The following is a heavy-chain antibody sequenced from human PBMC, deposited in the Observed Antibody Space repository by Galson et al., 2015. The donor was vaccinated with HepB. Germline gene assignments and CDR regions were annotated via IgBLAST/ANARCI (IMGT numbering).Heavy chain of an antibody. D-gene: IGHD5-12*01. Sequence: SETLSLTCAVYGGSFSGYYWSWIRQPPGKGLGWIGEINHSGSTNYNPSLKSRVTISVDTSKNQFSLKLSSVTAADTAVYYCASGRLRGYSGYAGPMFSGMDVWGQGTTVTVSS. J-gene: IGHJ6*02. CDR2: INHSGST. CDR3: ASGRLRGYSGYAGPMFSGMDV. V-gene: IGHV4-34*01. CDR1: GGSFSGYY.